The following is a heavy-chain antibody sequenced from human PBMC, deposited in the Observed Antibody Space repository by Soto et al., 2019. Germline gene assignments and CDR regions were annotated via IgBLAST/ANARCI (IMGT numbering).Heavy chain of an antibody. CDR3: AREVRAFDI. D-gene: IGHD1-1*01. CDR2: VYFSGGT. CDR1: GGSISSYY. V-gene: IGHV4-59*01. J-gene: IGHJ3*02. Sequence: SETLSLTCTVSGGSISSYYWSWIRQPPGKGLEWIGYVYFSGGTNYNPSLKSRVTISVDTSKNQFSLKLSSVTAADTAVYYCAREVRAFDIWGQGTMVTVS.